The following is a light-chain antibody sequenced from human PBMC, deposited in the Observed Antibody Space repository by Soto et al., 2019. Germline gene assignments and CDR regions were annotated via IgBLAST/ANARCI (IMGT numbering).Light chain of an antibody. V-gene: IGKV1-39*01. J-gene: IGKJ2*01. Sequence: DIPMTQSPSSLSASVGDRVTITCRASQRLGNSVNWYQQKPGKAPQLLTSAASRFQSGGPSRFIGRGCGTDFTLTITTLQAEDFASYYCHQGYSTPVDTCGQGTTLEIK. CDR3: HQGYSTPVDT. CDR1: QRLGNS. CDR2: AAS.